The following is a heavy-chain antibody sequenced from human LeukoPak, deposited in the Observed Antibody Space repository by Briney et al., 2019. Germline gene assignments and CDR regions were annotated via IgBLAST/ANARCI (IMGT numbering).Heavy chain of an antibody. CDR3: AKVPYYYDSSGYDY. J-gene: IGHJ4*02. D-gene: IGHD3-22*01. CDR1: GFTFSSYG. CDR2: ISGSGGST. V-gene: IGHV3-23*01. Sequence: GGSLRLSCAASGFTFSSYGMHWVRQAPGKGLEWVSAISGSGGSTYYADSVKGRFTISRDNSKNTLYLQMNSLRAEDTAVYYCAKVPYYYDSSGYDYWGQGTLVTVSS.